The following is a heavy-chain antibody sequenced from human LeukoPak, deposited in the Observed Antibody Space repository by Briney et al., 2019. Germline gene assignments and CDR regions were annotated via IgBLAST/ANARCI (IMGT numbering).Heavy chain of an antibody. CDR1: GGSINSGGYY. J-gene: IGHJ6*02. V-gene: IGHV4-31*03. CDR2: IYYRGNT. CDR3: AREDHDYFAMDV. Sequence: PSETLSLTCTVSGGSINSGGYYWSWIRQHPGKGLEWLGYIYYRGNTHYNSSLKSRVTISVDTSKNQFSLKLNSVTAADSAVYYCAREDHDYFAMDVWGQGTTVTVPS.